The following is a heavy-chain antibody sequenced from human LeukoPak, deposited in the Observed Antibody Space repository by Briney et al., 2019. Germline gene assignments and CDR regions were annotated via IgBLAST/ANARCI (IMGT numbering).Heavy chain of an antibody. J-gene: IGHJ5*02. Sequence: ASVEVSCKASGYTFTGYYMHWVRQAPGQGLEWMGWINPNSGGTNYAQKFQGRVTMTRDTSISTAYMELSRLRSDDTAVYYCARVYVCSGGSCYGNWFDPWGQGTLVTVSS. CDR1: GYTFTGYY. D-gene: IGHD2-15*01. CDR2: INPNSGGT. V-gene: IGHV1-2*02. CDR3: ARVYVCSGGSCYGNWFDP.